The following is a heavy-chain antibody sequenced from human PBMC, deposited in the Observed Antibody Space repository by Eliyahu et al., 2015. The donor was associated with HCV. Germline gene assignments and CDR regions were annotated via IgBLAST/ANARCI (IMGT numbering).Heavy chain of an antibody. CDR2: IYWDYDE. J-gene: IGHJ4*02. CDR3: AHVCDVCVSYDT. V-gene: IGHV2-5*02. CDR1: GFSFSSTGVN. D-gene: IGHD3-16*01. Sequence: QITLKESGPALVQPTQTLRLTCAFSGFSFSSTGVNVGXFRQSPGKALEWLALIYWDYDERYNPSLRNRLTIAKDPSRDEVILTLTAVDPMDTGTYYCAHVCDVCVSYDTWGQGTLVTVSS.